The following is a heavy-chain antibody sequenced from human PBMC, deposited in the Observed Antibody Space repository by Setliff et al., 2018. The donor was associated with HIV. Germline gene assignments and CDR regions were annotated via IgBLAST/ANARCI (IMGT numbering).Heavy chain of an antibody. CDR1: GFSFSSHW. J-gene: IGHJ1*01. Sequence: HPGGSLRLSCVASGFSFSSHWMHWVRQAPGKGLVWVSRINNDGSSLNYADYVKGRFTISRDNAKNTLYLQMNSLRAEDTAVYYCARDGVTGVAVAGTNLFWGLGTLVTVSS. V-gene: IGHV3-74*01. CDR3: ARDGVTGVAVAGTNLF. D-gene: IGHD6-19*01. CDR2: INNDGSSL.